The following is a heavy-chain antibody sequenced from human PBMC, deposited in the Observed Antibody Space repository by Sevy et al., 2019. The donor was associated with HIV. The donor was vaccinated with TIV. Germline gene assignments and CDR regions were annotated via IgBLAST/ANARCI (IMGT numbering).Heavy chain of an antibody. V-gene: IGHV3-74*01. CDR3: VAAIRWEDY. CDR1: GFTFSNYW. J-gene: IGHJ4*01. CDR2: VNSDGTST. Sequence: GGSLRLSCAASGFTFSNYWMHWVRQAPGKGLVWVSRVNSDGTSTTYADSVRGRFTISRDNTKDTLSLQMTSLRVEDTAVYYCVAAIRWEDYWGHGTLVTVST. D-gene: IGHD1-26*01.